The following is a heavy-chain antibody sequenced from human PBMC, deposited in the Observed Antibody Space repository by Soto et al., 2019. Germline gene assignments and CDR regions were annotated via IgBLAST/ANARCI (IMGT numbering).Heavy chain of an antibody. Sequence: QVQLVQSGAEVKKPGSSVRVSCKTSGGTFRTSAISWVRQAPGQGLEWMGGIMPVFPTPDYAQKFQGRVTITVDESTSTVYMELSSLRSEDTAVYYCARDKDRQQLGGNYYYILDVWGQGTTVTVSS. CDR1: GGTFRTSA. D-gene: IGHD3-3*02. CDR3: ARDKDRQQLGGNYYYILDV. CDR2: IMPVFPTP. J-gene: IGHJ6*02. V-gene: IGHV1-69*12.